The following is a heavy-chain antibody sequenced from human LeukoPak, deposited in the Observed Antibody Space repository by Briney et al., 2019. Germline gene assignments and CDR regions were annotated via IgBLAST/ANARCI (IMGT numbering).Heavy chain of an antibody. Sequence: PSQTLSLTCSVSGGSISSSSYYWGWIRQPPGKGLEWIGRIYTSGSTNYNPSLKSRVTMSVDTSKNQFSLKLSSVTAADTAVYYCARGFSGSSLVYWGQGTLVTVSS. D-gene: IGHD6-13*01. CDR1: GGSISSSSYY. V-gene: IGHV4-61*02. CDR3: ARGFSGSSLVY. CDR2: IYTSGST. J-gene: IGHJ4*02.